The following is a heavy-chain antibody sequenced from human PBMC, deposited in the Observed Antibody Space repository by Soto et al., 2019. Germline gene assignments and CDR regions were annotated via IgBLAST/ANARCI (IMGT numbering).Heavy chain of an antibody. Sequence: EVHLYESGGGLVQPGGSLRLSCDGSGFTFPNYGMTWVRQAPGQGLEWVSSVSGDGFTAYYADSVKGRFTISRDNSKNTVYVQMNSLRAEDTAVYYCAKEASVPSFGEFWFFDLWGRGTQVTVSS. CDR3: AKEASVPSFGEFWFFDL. CDR2: VSGDGFTA. CDR1: GFTFPNYG. D-gene: IGHD3-10*01. J-gene: IGHJ2*01. V-gene: IGHV3-23*01.